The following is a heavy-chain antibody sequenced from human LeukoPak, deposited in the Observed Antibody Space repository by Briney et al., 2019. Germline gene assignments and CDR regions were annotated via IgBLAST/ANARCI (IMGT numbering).Heavy chain of an antibody. CDR2: IYYSEST. Sequence: SETLSLTCTVSGGSISSYYWSWIRQPPGKGLEWIGYIYYSESTNYSPSLKSRVTISVDTSKNQFSLKLSSVTAADTAVYYCARGGGVIIANAFAIWGQGTMVTVSS. J-gene: IGHJ3*02. CDR1: GGSISSYY. CDR3: ARGGGVIIANAFAI. V-gene: IGHV4-59*01. D-gene: IGHD3-10*01.